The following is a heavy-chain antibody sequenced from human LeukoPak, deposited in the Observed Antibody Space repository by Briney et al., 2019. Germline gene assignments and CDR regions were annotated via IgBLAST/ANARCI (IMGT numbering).Heavy chain of an antibody. D-gene: IGHD2-15*01. CDR1: GFTFSSYA. CDR2: ISGSVGST. CDR3: LNLHPGYCSGGSCYPRDY. J-gene: IGHJ4*02. Sequence: GGSLRLSCAASGFTFSSYAMSWVRQAPGEGLGWVSAISGSVGSTYYADSVKGRFTISRDNSKNTLYLQMNSLRQEDTAVYYCLNLHPGYCSGGSCYPRDYWGQGTLVTVSS. V-gene: IGHV3-23*01.